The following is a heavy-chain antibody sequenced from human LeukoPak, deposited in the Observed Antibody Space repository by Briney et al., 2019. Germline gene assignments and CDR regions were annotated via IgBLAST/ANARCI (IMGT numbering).Heavy chain of an antibody. Sequence: ASVKVSCKASGGTFSSYAISWVRQAPGQGLEWMGGIIPIFGTANYAQKFQGRVTITTDESTSTAYMELSSLRSEDTAVYYCARDRYCSSTSCYGDFQHWGQGTLVTVSS. CDR1: GGTFSSYA. CDR2: IIPIFGTA. V-gene: IGHV1-69*05. J-gene: IGHJ1*01. CDR3: ARDRYCSSTSCYGDFQH. D-gene: IGHD2-2*01.